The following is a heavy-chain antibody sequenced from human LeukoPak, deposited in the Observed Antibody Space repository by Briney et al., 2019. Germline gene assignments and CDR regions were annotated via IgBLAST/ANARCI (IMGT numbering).Heavy chain of an antibody. Sequence: ASVKVSCKASGYTFTGYYMHWVRQAPGQGLEWMGWINPNSGGTNYAQKFQGRVTMTRDTSISTAYMELSRLRSDDTAVYYCAAGYCSGGSCTGGMDGWDQGTTVTVSS. CDR1: GYTFTGYY. J-gene: IGHJ6*02. CDR2: INPNSGGT. D-gene: IGHD2-15*01. CDR3: AAGYCSGGSCTGGMDG. V-gene: IGHV1-2*02.